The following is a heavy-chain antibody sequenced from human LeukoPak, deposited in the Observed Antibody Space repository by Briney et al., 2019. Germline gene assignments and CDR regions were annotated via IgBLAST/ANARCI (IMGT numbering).Heavy chain of an antibody. D-gene: IGHD5-24*01. J-gene: IGHJ4*02. Sequence: GGSLRLSCAASGFTVSGNYMTWVRQAPGKGLEWVSVIYSGGSTYYADSVKGRFTISRDNSKNTLYLRMNSLRAEDTAVYYCARIRDGYSPIDYWGQGTLVPVSS. CDR1: GFTVSGNY. CDR2: IYSGGST. V-gene: IGHV3-53*01. CDR3: ARIRDGYSPIDY.